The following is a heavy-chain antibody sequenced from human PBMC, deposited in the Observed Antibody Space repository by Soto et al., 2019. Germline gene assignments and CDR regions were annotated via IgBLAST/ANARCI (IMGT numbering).Heavy chain of an antibody. V-gene: IGHV4-30-2*01. CDR2: IYHGGST. CDR1: GGSFSSGGYS. D-gene: IGHD3-3*02. CDR3: ARGPPFLP. J-gene: IGHJ5*02. Sequence: SETLSLTCTVSGGSFSSGGYSWSWIRQPPGKGLEWIGYIYHGGSTYYNPSLKSRVTISVDRSKNQFSLKLSSVTAADTAVYYCARGPPFLPWGQGTLVTVS.